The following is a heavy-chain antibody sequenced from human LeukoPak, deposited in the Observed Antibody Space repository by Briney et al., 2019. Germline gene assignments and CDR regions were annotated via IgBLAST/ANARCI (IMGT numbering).Heavy chain of an antibody. CDR3: ARTYAWSGSGHSLDY. Sequence: GASVKVSCKASGGTFSIYGISWVRQAPGRGLEWMGRIIPILGQTNYAQNFQGRVTITADISTSTAYMEMSSLRSEDTAVYYCARTYAWSGSGHSLDYWGQGTPVTVSS. J-gene: IGHJ4*02. CDR2: IIPILGQT. D-gene: IGHD3-3*01. V-gene: IGHV1-69*04. CDR1: GGTFSIYG.